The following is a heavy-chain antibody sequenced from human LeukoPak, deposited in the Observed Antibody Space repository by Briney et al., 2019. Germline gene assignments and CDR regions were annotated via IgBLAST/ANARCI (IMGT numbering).Heavy chain of an antibody. CDR3: AKDVVDQLQPGDY. J-gene: IGHJ4*02. V-gene: IGHV3-23*01. D-gene: IGHD2-15*01. CDR1: GFTFSSYA. Sequence: SGGPLRLSCAASGFTFSSYAMTWVRQAPGKGLEWVSAISGSGGSTYYADSVKGRFTISRDNSKNTLYLQMNSLRAEDTAVYYCAKDVVDQLQPGDYWGQGTLVTVSS. CDR2: ISGSGGST.